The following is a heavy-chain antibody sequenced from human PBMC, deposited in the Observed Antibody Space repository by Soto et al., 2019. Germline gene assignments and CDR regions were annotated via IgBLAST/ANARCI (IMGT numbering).Heavy chain of an antibody. D-gene: IGHD2-2*01. CDR2: IDPRDSYV. J-gene: IGHJ5*02. CDR3: ARLFCSTTTCDSWFDP. Sequence: GESLKISCTGFGYTFTTFWISWVRQMPGKGLEWMGRIDPRDSYVNYSPSFQGHVTISLDKSISTAYLQWGSLKASDTAMYYCARLFCSTTTCDSWFDPWGQGTLVTAPQ. CDR1: GYTFTTFW. V-gene: IGHV5-10-1*01.